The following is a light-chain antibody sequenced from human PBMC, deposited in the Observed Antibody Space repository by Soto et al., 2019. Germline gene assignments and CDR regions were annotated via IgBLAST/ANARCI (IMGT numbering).Light chain of an antibody. V-gene: IGLV3-1*01. Sequence: SYELTQPPSVSVSPGQTASITCSGDKLGDKYACWYQQKPGQSPVLVIYQDSKRPSGIPERFSGSNSGNTATLTISGTQAMDEADYYCQAWDSSTGVFGGGNMVTVL. CDR1: KLGDKY. CDR2: QDS. J-gene: IGLJ2*01. CDR3: QAWDSSTGV.